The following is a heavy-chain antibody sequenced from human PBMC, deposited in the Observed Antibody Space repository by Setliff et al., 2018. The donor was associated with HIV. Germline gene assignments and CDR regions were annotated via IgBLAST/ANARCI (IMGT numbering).Heavy chain of an antibody. D-gene: IGHD4-17*01. J-gene: IGHJ6*03. CDR3: ARGADGDYRYYMDV. CDR2: VNSGSGST. V-gene: IGHV1-46*01. Sequence: GASVKVSCKASGYTFINFYLHWVRLAPGQGLEWMGMVNSGSGSTVFAQKFQGRVTITADVSTSTIYMELSSLTSEDTAVYYCARGADGDYRYYMDVWGRGTTVTVSS. CDR1: GYTFINFY.